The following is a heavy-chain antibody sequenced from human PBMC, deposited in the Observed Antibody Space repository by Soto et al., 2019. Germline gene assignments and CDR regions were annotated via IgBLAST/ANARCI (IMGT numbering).Heavy chain of an antibody. CDR3: STAGHGNHVY. J-gene: IGHJ4*02. CDR2: IKSKTDGGTT. CDR1: GLTLTDAW. V-gene: IGHV3-15*01. Sequence: KPGGSLRLSCAASGLTLTDAWMNWVRQTPGKGLEWVGLIKSKTDGGTTDYAAPVKGRFIISIDDSKNILYLQMNGLKTEDTAVYYCSTAGHGNHVYWGQGTLVTVSS.